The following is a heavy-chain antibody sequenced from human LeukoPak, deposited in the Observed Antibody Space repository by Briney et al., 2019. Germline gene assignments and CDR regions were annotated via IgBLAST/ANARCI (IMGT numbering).Heavy chain of an antibody. J-gene: IGHJ4*02. CDR3: ASWSALPGFDY. Sequence: SETLSLTCTVSGGSISSSYYYWGWIRQPPGKGLEWIGSIYSSGSTYYNPSLKSRVTISVDTSKNQFSLKLSSVTAADTAVYYCASWSALPGFDYWGQGTLVTVSS. D-gene: IGHD1-14*01. CDR2: IYSSGST. CDR1: GGSISSSYYY. V-gene: IGHV4-39*07.